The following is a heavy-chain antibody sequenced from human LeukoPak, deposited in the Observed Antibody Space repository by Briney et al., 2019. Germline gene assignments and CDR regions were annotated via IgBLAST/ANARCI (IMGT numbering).Heavy chain of an antibody. CDR2: IKQDGSEK. D-gene: IGHD3-22*01. J-gene: IGHJ5*02. Sequence: GGSLRLSCAASGFTFSNYWMNWVRQAPGKGLEWVANIKQDGSEKYYVDSVKGRFTISRDNAKNSLYLQMNSLRAEDTAVYYCARTPREVTMIVEHDPNWFDPWGQGTLVTVSS. CDR1: GFTFSNYW. V-gene: IGHV3-7*01. CDR3: ARTPREVTMIVEHDPNWFDP.